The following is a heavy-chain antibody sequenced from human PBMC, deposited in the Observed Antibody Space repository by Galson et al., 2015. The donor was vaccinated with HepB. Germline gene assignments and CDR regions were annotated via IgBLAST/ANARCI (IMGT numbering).Heavy chain of an antibody. J-gene: IGHJ3*02. CDR3: AREGIHPHDAFDI. V-gene: IGHV3-21*01. CDR1: GFTFSSYS. Sequence: SLRLSCAASGFTFSSYSMNWVRQAPGKGLAWVSSISSSSSYIYYADSVKGRFTISRDNAKNSLYLQMNSLRAEDTAVYYCAREGIHPHDAFDIWGQGTMVTIS. D-gene: IGHD1-14*01. CDR2: ISSSSSYI.